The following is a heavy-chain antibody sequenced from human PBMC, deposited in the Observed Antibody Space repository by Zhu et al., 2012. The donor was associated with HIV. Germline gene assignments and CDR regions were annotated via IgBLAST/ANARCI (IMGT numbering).Heavy chain of an antibody. J-gene: IGHJ5*02. CDR2: IIPMFGTA. D-gene: IGHD3-22*01. CDR1: GGTFGKHG. Sequence: QVQLVQSGAEVKRPGSSVKVSCKASGGTFGKHGITWARRAPGQGLEWMGRIIPMFGTASYAQNFLGRVTIIADESTGTVYMDLRSLRSEDTATYYCAREPNVDYYDNGGHYSHLDLWGQGTLVTVSS. V-gene: IGHV1-69*18. CDR3: AREPNVDYYDNGGHYSHLDL.